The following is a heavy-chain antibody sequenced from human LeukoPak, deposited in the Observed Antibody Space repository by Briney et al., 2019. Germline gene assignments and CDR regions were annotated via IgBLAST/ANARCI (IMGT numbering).Heavy chain of an antibody. CDR3: AKNGRVTPRSPNDAFDI. D-gene: IGHD2-21*02. CDR2: ISGSGGST. CDR1: GFTFSSYA. Sequence: GGSLRLSCAASGFTFSSYAMSWVRQAPGKGLEWVSAISGSGGSTYYADSVKGRFTISRDNSKNTLYLQMNSLRAEDTAVYYCAKNGRVTPRSPNDAFDIWGQGTMVTVSS. V-gene: IGHV3-23*01. J-gene: IGHJ3*02.